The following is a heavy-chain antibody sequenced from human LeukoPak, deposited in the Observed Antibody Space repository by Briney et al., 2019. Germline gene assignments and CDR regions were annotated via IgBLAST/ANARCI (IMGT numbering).Heavy chain of an antibody. J-gene: IGHJ5*02. CDR1: GGSFSGYY. D-gene: IGHD6-6*01. CDR2: INHSGST. V-gene: IGHV4-34*01. CDR3: ARPAGPQAARGVHWFDP. Sequence: PSETLSLTCAVYGGSFSGYYWSWIRQPPGKGREWIGEINHSGSTNYNPSLKSRVTISVDTSKNQFSLKLSAVTAADTAVYYCARPAGPQAARGVHWFDPWGQGTLVTVSS.